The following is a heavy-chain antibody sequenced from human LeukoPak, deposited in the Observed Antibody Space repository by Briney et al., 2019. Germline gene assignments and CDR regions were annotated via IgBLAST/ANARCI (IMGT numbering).Heavy chain of an antibody. D-gene: IGHD3-10*02. J-gene: IGHJ6*04. CDR2: ISASGTLT. Sequence: PGGSLRLSCAASGFTFSNYAMSWVRQAPGKGLEWISYISASGTLTHYADSVEGRFTISRDNAKNSLYLQMNSLRAEDTAVYYCAELGITMIGGVWGKGTTVTISS. CDR3: AELGITMIGGV. V-gene: IGHV3-48*03. CDR1: GFTFSNYA.